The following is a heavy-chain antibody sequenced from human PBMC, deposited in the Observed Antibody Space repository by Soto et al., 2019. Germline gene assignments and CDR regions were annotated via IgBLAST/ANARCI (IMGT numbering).Heavy chain of an antibody. CDR2: IIPIFGTA. CDR3: ARDGDGSGSYFPQALDY. CDR1: GGTFSSYA. Sequence: SVQVSCKASGGTFSSYAISWVRQAPGQGLEWMGGIIPIFGTANYAQKFQGRVTITADESTSTAYMELSSLRSEDTAVYYCARDGDGSGSYFPQALDYWGQGTLVTVPQ. V-gene: IGHV1-69*13. D-gene: IGHD3-10*01. J-gene: IGHJ4*02.